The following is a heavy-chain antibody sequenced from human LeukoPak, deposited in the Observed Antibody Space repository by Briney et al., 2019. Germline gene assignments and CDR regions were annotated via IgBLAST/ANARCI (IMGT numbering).Heavy chain of an antibody. Sequence: GASVTVSCTASGYTFTSYAMHWVRQAPGQRLEWMGWINAGNGNTKYSQKFQGRVTITRDTSASTAYMELSSLRSEDAAVYYCARRFSHYYYGMDVWGQGTTVTVSS. CDR1: GYTFTSYA. J-gene: IGHJ6*02. CDR3: ARRFSHYYYGMDV. V-gene: IGHV1-3*01. D-gene: IGHD2/OR15-2a*01. CDR2: INAGNGNT.